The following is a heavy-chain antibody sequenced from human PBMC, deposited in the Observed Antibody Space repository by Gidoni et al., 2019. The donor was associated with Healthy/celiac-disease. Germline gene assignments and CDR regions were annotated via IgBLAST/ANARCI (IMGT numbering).Heavy chain of an antibody. D-gene: IGHD4-17*01. CDR3: ARDHVSSMVTTSYMDV. Sequence: QVQLQESGPGLVNPSETLSLTCTVPGDSVSSDSYYWSWIRQPPGKELECIGYIYYTGSTNYNPSLKSRVTISLDTSKNQFSLKLSSVTAADTAVYYCARDHVSSMVTTSYMDVWGKGTSVTVSS. J-gene: IGHJ6*03. CDR1: GDSVSSDSYY. V-gene: IGHV4-61*01. CDR2: IYYTGST.